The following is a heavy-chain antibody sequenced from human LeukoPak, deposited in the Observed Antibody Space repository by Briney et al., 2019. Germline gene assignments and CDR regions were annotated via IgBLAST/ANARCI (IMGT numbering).Heavy chain of an antibody. CDR2: ISGSGGIT. CDR1: GFTFSSYA. CDR3: AKAFDYCTSTSCADFDY. Sequence: GGSLRLSCAASGFTFSSYAMSWVRQAPGKGLEWVSGISGSGGITYYADSVKGRFTISRDNSKNTLYLQMNSLRAEDTAVCYCAKAFDYCTSTSCADFDYWGQGILVTVSS. V-gene: IGHV3-23*01. J-gene: IGHJ4*02. D-gene: IGHD2-2*01.